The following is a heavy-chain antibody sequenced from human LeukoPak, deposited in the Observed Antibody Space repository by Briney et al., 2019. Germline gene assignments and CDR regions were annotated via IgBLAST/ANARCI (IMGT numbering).Heavy chain of an antibody. CDR1: GGSFSGYY. D-gene: IGHD3-9*01. CDR3: ARGAYDIFTGYYHIDY. CDR2: INHSGST. Sequence: SETLSLTCAVYGGSFSGYYWSWLRQPPGKGLEGIGEINHSGSTNYNPSLKSRVTISVDTSKNQFSLKLSSVTAADTAVYYCARGAYDIFTGYYHIDYWGQGTLVTVSS. V-gene: IGHV4-34*01. J-gene: IGHJ4*02.